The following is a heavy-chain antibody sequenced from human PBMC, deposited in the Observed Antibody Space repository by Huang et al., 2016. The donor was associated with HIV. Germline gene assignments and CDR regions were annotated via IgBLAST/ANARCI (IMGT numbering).Heavy chain of an antibody. J-gene: IGHJ3*02. CDR1: GYTLTELS. D-gene: IGHD2-21*01. Sequence: QVQLVQSGAEVKKPGDSVKVSCKVSGYTLTELSIHWVRQAPGKGLEWMGGFAPEHGETIYAQNFQGRVTMTEDTSTDTAYMELHSLRPEDTAVYYCAAGYDTYYDIWGQGTMVIASS. V-gene: IGHV1-24*01. CDR2: FAPEHGET. CDR3: AAGYDTYYDI.